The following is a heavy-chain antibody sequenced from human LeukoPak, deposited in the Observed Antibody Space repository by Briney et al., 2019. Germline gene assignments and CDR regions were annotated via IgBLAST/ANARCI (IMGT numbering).Heavy chain of an antibody. Sequence: ASVKVSCKASGYTFTSYDINWVRQATGQGLEWMGWMNPNSGNTGYAQRFQGRVTMTRNTSISTAYMELSSLRSEDTAVYYCARGEGSSGWTGYYYYYMDVWGKGTTVTISS. D-gene: IGHD6-19*01. CDR3: ARGEGSSGWTGYYYYYMDV. CDR2: MNPNSGNT. J-gene: IGHJ6*03. CDR1: GYTFTSYD. V-gene: IGHV1-8*01.